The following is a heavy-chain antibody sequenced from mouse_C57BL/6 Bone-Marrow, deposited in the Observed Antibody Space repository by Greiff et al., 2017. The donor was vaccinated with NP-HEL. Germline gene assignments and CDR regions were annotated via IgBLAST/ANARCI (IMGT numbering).Heavy chain of an antibody. CDR3: ARGEWLLPWFAY. V-gene: IGHV1-4*01. Sequence: VQLQQSGAELARPGASVKMSCKASGYTFTSYTMHWVKQRPGQGLEWIGYINPSSGYTKYNQKFKDKATLTADKSSSTAYMQLSSLTSEDSAVYYCARGEWLLPWFAYWGQGTLVTVSA. D-gene: IGHD2-3*01. CDR1: GYTFTSYT. CDR2: INPSSGYT. J-gene: IGHJ3*01.